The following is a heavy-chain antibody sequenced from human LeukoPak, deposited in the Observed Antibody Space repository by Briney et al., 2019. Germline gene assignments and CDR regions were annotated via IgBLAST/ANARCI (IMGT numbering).Heavy chain of an antibody. Sequence: ASVKVSCKASGYTFTSYYMHWVRQAPGQRLEWMGWINAGNGNTKYSQKFQGRVTITRDTSASTAYMELSSLRSEDTAVYYCARSSYGSGSAGYWGQGTLVTVSS. D-gene: IGHD3-10*01. V-gene: IGHV1-3*01. CDR2: INAGNGNT. J-gene: IGHJ4*02. CDR1: GYTFTSYY. CDR3: ARSSYGSGSAGY.